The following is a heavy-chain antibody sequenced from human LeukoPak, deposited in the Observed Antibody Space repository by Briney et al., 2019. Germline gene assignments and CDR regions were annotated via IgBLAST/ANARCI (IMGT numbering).Heavy chain of an antibody. D-gene: IGHD3-22*01. CDR2: INTSGGST. CDR1: GYTFTSYY. Sequence: ASVRVSCKASGYTFTSYYIHWVRQAPGQGLEWMGIINTSGGSTSYAQKFQGRVTMTRDMSTSTVYMELSSLRSEDTGVYYCARVWKTDSSGYSLEGHFDYWGQGTLVTVSS. J-gene: IGHJ4*02. CDR3: ARVWKTDSSGYSLEGHFDY. V-gene: IGHV1-46*01.